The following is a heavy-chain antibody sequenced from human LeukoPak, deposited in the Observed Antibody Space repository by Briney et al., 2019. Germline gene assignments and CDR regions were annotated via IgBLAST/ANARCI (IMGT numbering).Heavy chain of an antibody. CDR3: AKWPRWSIAVAGKFDY. J-gene: IGHJ4*02. V-gene: IGHV3-23*01. CDR1: GFTFSSYA. CDR2: ISGSGGST. D-gene: IGHD6-19*01. Sequence: GGSLRLSCAASGFTFSSYAMSWVRQAPGKGLEWVSAISGSGGSTYYADSVKGRFTISRDNSKDTLYLQMNSLRAEDTAVYYCAKWPRWSIAVAGKFDYWGQGTLVTVSS.